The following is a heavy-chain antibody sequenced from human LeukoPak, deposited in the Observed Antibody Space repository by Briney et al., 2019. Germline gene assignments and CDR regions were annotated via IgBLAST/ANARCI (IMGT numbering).Heavy chain of an antibody. CDR2: IYISGST. Sequence: SETLSLTCTVSGGSISSYYWSWIRQPAGKGLEWIGRIYISGSTNYNPSLKSRVTMSVDTSKNQFSLKLSSVTAADTAVYYCARGRAGRNYDILTGYATPNYYYYYMDVWGKGTTVTVSS. CDR3: ARGRAGRNYDILTGYATPNYYYYYMDV. V-gene: IGHV4-4*07. CDR1: GGSISSYY. J-gene: IGHJ6*03. D-gene: IGHD3-9*01.